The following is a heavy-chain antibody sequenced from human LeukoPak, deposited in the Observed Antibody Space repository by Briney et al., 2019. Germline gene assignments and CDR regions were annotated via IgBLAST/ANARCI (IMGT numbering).Heavy chain of an antibody. CDR1: GFTFSSYA. Sequence: GGSLRLSCAASGFTFSSYAMYWVRQAPGKGLEWVAVISYDGSNKYYADSVKGRFTISRDNAKNSLYLQMNSLRAADTAVYYCARADKYSSSSDFDYWGQGTLVTVSS. CDR2: ISYDGSNK. J-gene: IGHJ4*02. D-gene: IGHD6-6*01. V-gene: IGHV3-30*04. CDR3: ARADKYSSSSDFDY.